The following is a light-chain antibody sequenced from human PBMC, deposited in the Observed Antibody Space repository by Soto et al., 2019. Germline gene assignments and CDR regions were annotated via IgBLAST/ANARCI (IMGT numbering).Light chain of an antibody. CDR2: GDS. CDR1: SSNIGAGYD. CDR3: YSSYSSISTWV. J-gene: IGLJ3*02. Sequence: QSVLTQPPSVSGAPGQRVTISCTGSSSNIGAGYDVHWYQQHPGTAPKLLIYGDSNRPSGVPYRLSGSKSGTTASLAITGLQEDDEADYYCYSSYSSISTWVFGGGTKLTVL. V-gene: IGLV1-40*01.